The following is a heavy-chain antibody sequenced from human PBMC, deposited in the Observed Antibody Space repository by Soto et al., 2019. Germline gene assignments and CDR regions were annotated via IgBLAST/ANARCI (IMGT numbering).Heavy chain of an antibody. CDR2: IWYDGTNK. V-gene: IGHV3-33*01. CDR3: ARDSSQVRGVIGAFDI. Sequence: GGSLRLSCAAAGFTFSAFGMHWVRQAPGNGLEWVAAIWYDGTNKYYADSVRGRFTISRDDSENTLYLQMNTLRAEDTAVYYCARDSSQVRGVIGAFDIWGQGTMVTVSS. D-gene: IGHD3-10*01. CDR1: GFTFSAFG. J-gene: IGHJ3*02.